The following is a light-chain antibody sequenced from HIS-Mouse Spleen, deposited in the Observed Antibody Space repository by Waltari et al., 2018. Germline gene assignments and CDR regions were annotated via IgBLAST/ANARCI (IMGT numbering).Light chain of an antibody. V-gene: IGKV1-9*01. CDR2: AAS. J-gene: IGKJ1*01. Sequence: DIQLTQSPSFLSASVGDRVNITCRASQGISSYLAWYQQNPGKAPKLLIYAASTLQSGVPSRFSGSGSGTEFTLTISSLQPEDFATYYCQHLNSYPPTFGQGTKVEIK. CDR1: QGISSY. CDR3: QHLNSYPPT.